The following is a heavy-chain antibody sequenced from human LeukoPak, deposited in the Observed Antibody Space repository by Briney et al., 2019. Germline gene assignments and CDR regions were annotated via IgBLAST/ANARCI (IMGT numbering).Heavy chain of an antibody. CDR2: IKSKTEGGTT. J-gene: IGHJ4*02. D-gene: IGHD1-1*01. Sequence: KTGGSLRLSCAASGFTFSNAWMSWVRQAPGKGLEWVGRIKSKTEGGTTDYAAPVKGRFTIPRDDSKNTLYLQMNSLKTEDTAVYYCTTLERHYWGQGTLVTVSS. CDR1: GFTFSNAW. V-gene: IGHV3-15*01. CDR3: TTLERHY.